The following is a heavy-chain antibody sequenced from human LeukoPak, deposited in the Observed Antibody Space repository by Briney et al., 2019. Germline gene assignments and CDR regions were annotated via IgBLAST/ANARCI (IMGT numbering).Heavy chain of an antibody. Sequence: GGSLRLSCAASGFSVRTTYMSWVRQAPGKGLEWVSVLYTGGGTDHADSVKGRFTISRDNAKNSLYLQMNSLRAEDTAVYYCAREYVGYSYGPNWFDPWGQGTLVTVSS. CDR2: LYTGGGT. J-gene: IGHJ5*02. D-gene: IGHD5-18*01. V-gene: IGHV3-53*01. CDR1: GFSVRTTY. CDR3: AREYVGYSYGPNWFDP.